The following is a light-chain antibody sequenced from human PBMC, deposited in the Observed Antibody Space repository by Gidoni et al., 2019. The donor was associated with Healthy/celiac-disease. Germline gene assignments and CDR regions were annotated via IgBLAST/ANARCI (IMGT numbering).Light chain of an antibody. CDR3: QQSYSIPQT. Sequence: IQMPQPPSSLSASVGDRVTITCRASQSISTYLNWYQQKPGKAPKLLIYAASSLQSGVPSGFSGSGSGTDFTLTISSLQPEDFATYFCQQSYSIPQTFGQGTKVEIK. CDR1: QSISTY. J-gene: IGKJ1*01. V-gene: IGKV1-39*01. CDR2: AAS.